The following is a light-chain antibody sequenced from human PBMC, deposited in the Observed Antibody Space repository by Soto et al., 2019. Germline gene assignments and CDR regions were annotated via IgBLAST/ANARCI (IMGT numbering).Light chain of an antibody. Sequence: DIPMTQSPSTLSASVGDTVTITCRASQTISGWLAWYQQRPGKDPNLLIFDASTLESGVPSRFSGSGSGTTFTHTIGSLQSDDFATYYCLQYNGYYRTFGQGTKVEIK. CDR2: DAS. J-gene: IGKJ1*01. CDR3: LQYNGYYRT. CDR1: QTISGW. V-gene: IGKV1-5*01.